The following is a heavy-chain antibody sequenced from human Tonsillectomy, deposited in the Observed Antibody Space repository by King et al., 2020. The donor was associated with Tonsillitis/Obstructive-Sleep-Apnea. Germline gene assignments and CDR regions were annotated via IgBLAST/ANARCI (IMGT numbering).Heavy chain of an antibody. Sequence: QLVQSGAEVKKPGASVKVSCKASGYTFTSYYMHWVRQAPRQGLNWMGVINPSGGSTSYPQNFQGRVTMTRDTSTNTVYMELSTLKSEDTAVYYCARQLKAYDYDGSGYYFDYWGQGTLVTVSS. CDR2: INPSGGST. CDR3: ARQLKAYDYDGSGYYFDY. D-gene: IGHD3-22*01. V-gene: IGHV1-46*01. J-gene: IGHJ4*02. CDR1: GYTFTSYY.